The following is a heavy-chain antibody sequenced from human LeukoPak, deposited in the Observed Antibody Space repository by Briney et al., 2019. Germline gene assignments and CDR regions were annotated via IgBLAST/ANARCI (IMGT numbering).Heavy chain of an antibody. V-gene: IGHV4-34*01. J-gene: IGHJ4*02. Sequence: PSETLTLTCAVYGGSFSGYYWNWIRQPPGKGLEWIGEINHSGSTNYNPSLKSRVTISVDTSNNQFSLKLSSVTAADTAVYYCARDHRYCSSTSCYRVSDYWGQGTLVTVSS. CDR3: ARDHRYCSSTSCYRVSDY. CDR2: INHSGST. D-gene: IGHD2-2*02. CDR1: GGSFSGYY.